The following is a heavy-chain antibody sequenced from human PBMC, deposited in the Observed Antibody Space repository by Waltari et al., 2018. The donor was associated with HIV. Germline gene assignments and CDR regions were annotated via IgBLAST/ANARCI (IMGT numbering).Heavy chain of an antibody. CDR1: GGSISSSSYY. J-gene: IGHJ4*02. D-gene: IGHD3-9*01. Sequence: QLQLQESGPGLVKPSETLSLTCTVSGGSISSSSYYWGWIRQPPGKGLEWIGSIYYSGSTYYNPSLKSRVTISVDTSKNQFSLKLSSVTAADTAVYYCARQGGYDILTGYYTYFDDWGQGTLVTVSS. CDR3: ARQGGYDILTGYYTYFDD. V-gene: IGHV4-39*01. CDR2: IYYSGST.